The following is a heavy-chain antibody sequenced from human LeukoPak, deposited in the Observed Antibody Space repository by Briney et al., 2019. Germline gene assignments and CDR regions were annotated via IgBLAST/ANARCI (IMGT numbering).Heavy chain of an antibody. Sequence: GGSLRLSCAASGFTFSSYTMNWVRQAPGKGLEWVSSINPSSSNIYYADSVKGRFTISRDNAKNSLYLQMNSLRAEDTAVYYCARSLRAFDIWGHGTMVTVSS. CDR1: GFTFSSYT. CDR2: INPSSSNI. CDR3: ARSLRAFDI. V-gene: IGHV3-21*01. J-gene: IGHJ3*02.